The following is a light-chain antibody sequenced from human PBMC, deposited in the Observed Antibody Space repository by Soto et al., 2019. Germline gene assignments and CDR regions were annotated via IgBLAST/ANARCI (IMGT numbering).Light chain of an antibody. V-gene: IGKV3-15*01. J-gene: IGKJ1*01. CDR1: QSVSGN. CDR3: QQYNKWPTWT. Sequence: EIVMTQSPATLSVSPGERATLSCRASQSVSGNLAWYQQKPGRAPRLLIYDASTRATGIPVRFSGSGSGTEFTLTISSLQSEDFAVYYCQQYNKWPTWTFGQGTKVEIK. CDR2: DAS.